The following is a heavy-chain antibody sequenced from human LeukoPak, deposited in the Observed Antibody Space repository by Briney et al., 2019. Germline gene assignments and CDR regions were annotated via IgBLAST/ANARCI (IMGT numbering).Heavy chain of an antibody. J-gene: IGHJ4*02. D-gene: IGHD2-2*01. Sequence: GGSLRLSCAGSGFTFSNYAMTWVRQAPGKGLEWVSSVSGSGRNTFYPDSVEGRFTISRDNSKNTVYLQMDSLRAEDTAVYYCARDFLHSSTSRTFDYWGQGTLVTVSS. CDR1: GFTFSNYA. CDR3: ARDFLHSSTSRTFDY. CDR2: VSGSGRNT. V-gene: IGHV3-23*01.